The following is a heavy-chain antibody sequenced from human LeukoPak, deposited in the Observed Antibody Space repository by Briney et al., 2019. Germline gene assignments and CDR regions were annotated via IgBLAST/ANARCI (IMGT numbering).Heavy chain of an antibody. V-gene: IGHV4-59*08. D-gene: IGHD1-1*01. Sequence: SETLSLTCTVSGGSISSYYWSWIRQPPGKGLEWIGYIDYSGSTNYNPSLRSRVTISVDRSKNQFSLKVRSVTAADTAVYYCARLNGGYWGQGTLVTVSS. CDR3: ARLNGGY. CDR1: GGSISSYY. J-gene: IGHJ4*02. CDR2: IDYSGST.